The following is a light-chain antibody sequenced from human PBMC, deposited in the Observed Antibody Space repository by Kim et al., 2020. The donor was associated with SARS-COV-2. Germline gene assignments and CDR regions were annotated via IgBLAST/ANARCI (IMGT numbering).Light chain of an antibody. CDR1: QTIDMYC. CDR2: GTI. Sequence: SPGERVTLSCRASQTIDMYCLAWYQQKTGQAPRLHIYGTITGATGIPDRFRGRVSGTDFTLTISRLEPEDCAIYYCQQYETSSWTFGQGTKVDIK. CDR3: QQYETSSWT. J-gene: IGKJ1*01. V-gene: IGKV3-20*01.